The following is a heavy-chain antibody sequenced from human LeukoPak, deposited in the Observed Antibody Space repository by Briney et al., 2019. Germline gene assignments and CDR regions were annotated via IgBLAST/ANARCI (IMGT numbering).Heavy chain of an antibody. Sequence: GSLRLSCAASGFTFSSYAMSWVRQAPGKGLEWVSAISGSGGSTYYADSVKGRFTISRDNSKNTLYLQMNSLRAEDTAVYYCAKDWYYDFWSGYSGSFDIWGQGTMVTVSS. CDR2: ISGSGGST. V-gene: IGHV3-23*01. CDR3: AKDWYYDFWSGYSGSFDI. J-gene: IGHJ3*02. D-gene: IGHD3-3*01. CDR1: GFTFSSYA.